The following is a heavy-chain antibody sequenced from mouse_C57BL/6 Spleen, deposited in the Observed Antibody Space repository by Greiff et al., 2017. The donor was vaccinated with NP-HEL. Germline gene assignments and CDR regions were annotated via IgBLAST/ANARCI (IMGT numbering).Heavy chain of an antibody. CDR1: GFSFNTYA. Sequence: EVMLVESGGGLVQPKGSLKLSCAASGFSFNTYAMNWVRQAPGKGLEWVARIRSKSNNYATYYADSVKDRFTISRDDSESMLYLQMNNLKTEDTAMYYCVRYYDGYAMDYWGQGTSVTVSS. V-gene: IGHV10-1*01. D-gene: IGHD1-1*01. CDR3: VRYYDGYAMDY. J-gene: IGHJ4*01. CDR2: IRSKSNNYAT.